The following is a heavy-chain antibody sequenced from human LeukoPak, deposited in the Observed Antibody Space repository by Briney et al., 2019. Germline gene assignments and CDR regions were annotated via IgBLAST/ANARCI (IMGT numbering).Heavy chain of an antibody. J-gene: IGHJ4*02. CDR1: GFTFSTST. CDR2: ISSSSTI. CDR3: ARDGLPEVDY. V-gene: IGHV3-48*04. Sequence: GGSLRLSCAASGFTFSTSTMEWVRQAPGKGLEWVSYISSSSTIYYADSVKGRFTISRDNAKNSLYLQMNSLRAEDTAVYYCARDGLPEVDYWGQGTLVTVSS.